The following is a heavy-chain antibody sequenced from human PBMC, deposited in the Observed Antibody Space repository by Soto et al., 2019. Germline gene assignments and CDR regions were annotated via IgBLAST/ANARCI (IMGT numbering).Heavy chain of an antibody. Sequence: QVQLVESGGGVVQPGRSLRLSCAASGFTFSAYTMHWFRQPPGKGLEWVAVISYDGNNERYTDPVKGRFTVSRDNSKSTLYLQLNSLKSEDTAVYYCARDGYSGRSDGFDIWGQGTMVTVSS. J-gene: IGHJ3*02. CDR3: ARDGYSGRSDGFDI. CDR1: GFTFSAYT. CDR2: ISYDGNNE. V-gene: IGHV3-30-3*01. D-gene: IGHD1-26*01.